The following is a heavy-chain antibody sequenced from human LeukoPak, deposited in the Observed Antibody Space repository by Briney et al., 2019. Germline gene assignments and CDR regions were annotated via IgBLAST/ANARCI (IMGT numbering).Heavy chain of an antibody. V-gene: IGHV3-53*01. CDR1: GFTVSSNY. D-gene: IGHD4-23*01. CDR3: AKDGGPAHLDAFDI. J-gene: IGHJ3*02. Sequence: GGSLRLSCAASGFTVSSNYMSWVRQAPGKGLEWVSVIYSGGSTYYADSVKGRFTISRDNSKNTLYLQMNSLRAEDTAVYYCAKDGGPAHLDAFDIWGQGTMVTVSS. CDR2: IYSGGST.